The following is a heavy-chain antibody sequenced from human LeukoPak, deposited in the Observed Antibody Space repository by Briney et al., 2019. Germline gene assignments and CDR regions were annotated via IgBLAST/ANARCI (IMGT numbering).Heavy chain of an antibody. CDR2: IIPILGIA. D-gene: IGHD4-17*01. V-gene: IGHV1-69*04. Sequence: ASVKVSCEASGGTFSSYAISWVRQAPGQGLEWMGRIIPILGIANYAQKFQGRVTITADKSTSTAYMELSSLRSEDTAVYYCARSRHGTTVTYYYYGMDVWGQGTTVTVSS. J-gene: IGHJ6*02. CDR3: ARSRHGTTVTYYYYGMDV. CDR1: GGTFSSYA.